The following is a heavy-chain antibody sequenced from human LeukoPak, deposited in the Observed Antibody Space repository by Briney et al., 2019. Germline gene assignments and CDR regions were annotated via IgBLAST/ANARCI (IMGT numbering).Heavy chain of an antibody. V-gene: IGHV1-2*02. D-gene: IGHD1-1*01. Sequence: ASVKVSCKPSGYTFTDYYMHWVRQAPGQGLEWMGWIIPNNGGTNYAQKFQGRVTMTRDTSISTAFMELSRLRSDDTAIYYCARANENYFDYWGQGTLVTVSS. CDR2: IIPNNGGT. J-gene: IGHJ4*02. CDR3: ARANENYFDY. CDR1: GYTFTDYY.